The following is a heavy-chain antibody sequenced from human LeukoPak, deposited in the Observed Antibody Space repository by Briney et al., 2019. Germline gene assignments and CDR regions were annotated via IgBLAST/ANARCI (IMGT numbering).Heavy chain of an antibody. CDR1: GGSISNYY. D-gene: IGHD3-3*01. Sequence: SETLPLTCTVSGGSISNYYWSWIRQPPGKGLEWIGYISYSGSTNYNPSLRSRVATSEDTSRNQFSLRLNSVTAADTAVYYCARHIPVIWSSGYYYGMDVWGQGTTVTVSS. V-gene: IGHV4-59*08. CDR2: ISYSGST. CDR3: ARHIPVIWSSGYYYGMDV. J-gene: IGHJ6*02.